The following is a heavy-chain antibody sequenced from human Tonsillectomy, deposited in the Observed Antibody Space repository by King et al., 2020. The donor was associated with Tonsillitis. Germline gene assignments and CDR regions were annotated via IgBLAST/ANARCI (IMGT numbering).Heavy chain of an antibody. CDR2: IWSDGRNK. J-gene: IGHJ5*02. D-gene: IGHD3-3*01. CDR1: GFTFSSHG. Sequence: VQLVESGGGVVQPGRSLRLSCAASGFTFSSHGMHWVRQAPGKGLEWVAVIWSDGRNKYYADSVKGRFTISRDNSKDTLYLQMNSLRAEDTAVYHCASDDEAFGRSIYNWFDPWGQGTLVTVSS. V-gene: IGHV3-33*01. CDR3: ASDDEAFGRSIYNWFDP.